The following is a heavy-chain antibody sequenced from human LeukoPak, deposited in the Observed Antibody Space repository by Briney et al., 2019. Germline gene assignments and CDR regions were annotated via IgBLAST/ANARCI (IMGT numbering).Heavy chain of an antibody. CDR3: ARDYGGGDIVVVPAAYFDY. Sequence: ASVKVSCKASGGTFSSYAISWVRQAPGQGLEWMGRIIPIFGTANYAQKSQGRVTITAEKSTSTAYMELSSLRSEDTAVYYCARDYGGGDIVVVPAAYFDYWGQGTLVTVSS. D-gene: IGHD2-2*01. CDR1: GGTFSSYA. V-gene: IGHV1-69*06. J-gene: IGHJ4*02. CDR2: IIPIFGTA.